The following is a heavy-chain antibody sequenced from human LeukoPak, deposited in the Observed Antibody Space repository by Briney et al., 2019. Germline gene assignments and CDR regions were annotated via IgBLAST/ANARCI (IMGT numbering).Heavy chain of an antibody. D-gene: IGHD3-10*01. CDR3: ARLSGSYYNSPFYFDY. CDR2: FSGGDDST. CDR1: GFTFITYA. V-gene: IGHV3-23*01. Sequence: PGGSLRLPCAGSGFTFITYAMSWVRQAPGKGLEWVSAFSGGDDSTYYAHSVRGRFTISRDSSRNTLYLQMNSLRAEDTAVYYCARLSGSYYNSPFYFDYWGQGTLVTVSS. J-gene: IGHJ4*02.